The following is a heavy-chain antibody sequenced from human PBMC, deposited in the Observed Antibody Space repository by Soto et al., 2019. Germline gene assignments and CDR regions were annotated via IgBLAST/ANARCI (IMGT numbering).Heavy chain of an antibody. CDR2: INAGNGNT. Sequence: SVKGSCKAAGYTFTIYAMHWVRQAPGQRLEWMGWINAGNGNTKYSQKFQGRVTITRDTSASTAYMELSSLRSEDTAVYYCARDLQADYWGQGTLVTVSS. J-gene: IGHJ4*02. CDR3: ARDLQADY. CDR1: GYTFTIYA. V-gene: IGHV1-3*01.